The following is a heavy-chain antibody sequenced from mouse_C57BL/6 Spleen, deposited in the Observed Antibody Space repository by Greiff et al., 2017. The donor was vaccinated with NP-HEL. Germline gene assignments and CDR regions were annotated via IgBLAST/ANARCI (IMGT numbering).Heavy chain of an antibody. CDR3: ASRGSSYGWFAY. CDR1: GYTFTSYW. Sequence: VQLQQSGAELVKPGASVKMSCKASGYTFTSYWITWVKQRPGQGLEWIGDIYPGSGSTNYNEKFKSKATLTVDTSSSTAYMQLSSLTSEDSAVYYCASRGSSYGWFAYWGQGTLVTVSA. V-gene: IGHV1-55*01. J-gene: IGHJ3*01. D-gene: IGHD1-1*01. CDR2: IYPGSGST.